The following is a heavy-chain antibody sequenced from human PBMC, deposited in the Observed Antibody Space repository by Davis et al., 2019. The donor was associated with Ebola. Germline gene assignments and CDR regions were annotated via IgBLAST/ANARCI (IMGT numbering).Heavy chain of an antibody. CDR3: AREGGCSGGSCYYFDY. Sequence: SLKISCAASGFTFDDYAMHWVRQAPGKGLEWVSGISWNSGSIGYADSVKGRFTISRDNAKNSLYLQMNSLRAEDTAVYYCAREGGCSGGSCYYFDYWGQGTLVTVSS. D-gene: IGHD2-15*01. J-gene: IGHJ4*02. CDR1: GFTFDDYA. V-gene: IGHV3-9*01. CDR2: ISWNSGSI.